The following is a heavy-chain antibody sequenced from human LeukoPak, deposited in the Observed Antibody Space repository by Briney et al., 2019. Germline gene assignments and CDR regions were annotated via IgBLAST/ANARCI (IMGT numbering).Heavy chain of an antibody. J-gene: IGHJ4*02. V-gene: IGHV1-8*03. CDR1: GYTFTGYY. CDR2: MNPNSGNT. CDR3: ARTYYYDSSGYYDY. D-gene: IGHD3-22*01. Sequence: ASVKVSCKASGYTFTGYYMHWVRQAPGQGLEWMGWMNPNSGNTGYAQKFQGRVTITRNTSISTAYMELSSLRSEDTAVYYCARTYYYDSSGYYDYWGQGTLVTVSS.